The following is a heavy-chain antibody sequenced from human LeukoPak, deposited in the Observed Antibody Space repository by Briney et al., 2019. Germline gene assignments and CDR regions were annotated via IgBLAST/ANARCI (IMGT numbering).Heavy chain of an antibody. CDR2: IYYSGST. D-gene: IGHD2-2*01. CDR1: GGSISSSSYC. CDR3: ASVGYCSSTSCHYFDY. Sequence: ASETLSLTCTVSGGSISSSSYCWGWIRQPPGKGLEWIGSIYYSGSTYYNPSLKSRVTISVDTSKNQFSLKLSSVTAADTAVYYCASVGYCSSTSCHYFDYWGQGTLVTVSS. V-gene: IGHV4-39*01. J-gene: IGHJ4*02.